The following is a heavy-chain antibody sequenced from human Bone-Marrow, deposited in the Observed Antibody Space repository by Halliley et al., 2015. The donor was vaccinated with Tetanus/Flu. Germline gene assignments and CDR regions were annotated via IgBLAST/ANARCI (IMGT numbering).Heavy chain of an antibody. CDR1: GYTFTGYY. D-gene: IGHD3-22*01. CDR2: INPNSGGT. Sequence: QVQLVQSGAEVKSPGASVKVSCKASGYTFTGYYMHWVRQAPGQGLEWMGWINPNSGGTNYAQKFQGWVTMTRDTSISTAYMELSRLRSDDTAVYFCARGRLAPYDSTGYRPYFYYGMDVWGQGTTVTVSS. V-gene: IGHV1-2*04. CDR3: ARGRLAPYDSTGYRPYFYYGMDV. J-gene: IGHJ6*02.